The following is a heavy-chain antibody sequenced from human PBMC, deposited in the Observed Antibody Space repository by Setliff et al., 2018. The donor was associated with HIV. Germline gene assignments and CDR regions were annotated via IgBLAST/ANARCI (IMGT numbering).Heavy chain of an antibody. Sequence: LSLTCKVSGAPISSYYWNWIRQPPGKGLEWIGYIFNSGYTNYKPSLKSRVTISLDTSKNQFSLNLRSVTAADTAVYYCARGDGYRGNDAYYDSGMDVWGQGITVTVSS. CDR2: IFNSGYT. V-gene: IGHV4-59*01. J-gene: IGHJ6*02. CDR3: ARGDGYRGNDAYYDSGMDV. CDR1: GAPISSYY. D-gene: IGHD5-12*01.